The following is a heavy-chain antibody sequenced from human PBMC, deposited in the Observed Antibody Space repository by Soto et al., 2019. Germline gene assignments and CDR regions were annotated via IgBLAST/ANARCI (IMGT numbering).Heavy chain of an antibody. Sequence: SETLSLTCAVSAGSFSKYYWSWIRQPPGRGLEWMGEVNHVENTNYNPSLKSRVTMSVDTSTQHLSLKLTSVTASDPALYYCPKWFGDSLRDYWCRGTLVAVSS. CDR1: AGSFSKYY. D-gene: IGHD3-10*01. CDR3: PKWFGDSLRDY. J-gene: IGHJ4*02. CDR2: VNHVENT. V-gene: IGHV4-34*01.